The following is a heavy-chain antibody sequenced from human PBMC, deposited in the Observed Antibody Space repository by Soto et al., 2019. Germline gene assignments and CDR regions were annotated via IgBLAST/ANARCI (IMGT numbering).Heavy chain of an antibody. V-gene: IGHV4-4*02. CDR3: ARGLLRTRCCLFDP. Sequence: QVQLQESGPGLVKPSGTLSLTCAVSGGSISSSNWWSWVRQPPGKGLEWIGEIYHSGSTNYNPSLQRRVTISVDQSKNHFSLKLSSVTAADTAVYYCARGLLRTRCCLFDPWGQGTLVTVSS. CDR2: IYHSGST. CDR1: GGSISSSNW. D-gene: IGHD2-2*01. J-gene: IGHJ5*02.